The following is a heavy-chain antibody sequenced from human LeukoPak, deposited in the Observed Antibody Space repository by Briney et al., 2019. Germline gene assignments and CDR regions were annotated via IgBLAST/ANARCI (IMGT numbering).Heavy chain of an antibody. D-gene: IGHD3-10*01. Sequence: GGSLRLSCAASGFTFSSYGMHWVRQAPGKGLEWVAIISYDGSNKYYADSVKGRFTISRDNSKNTLYLQMNSLRAEDTAVYYCLQYNSGNPWGQGTLVTVSS. V-gene: IGHV3-30*03. CDR2: ISYDGSNK. J-gene: IGHJ5*02. CDR3: LQYNSGNP. CDR1: GFTFSSYG.